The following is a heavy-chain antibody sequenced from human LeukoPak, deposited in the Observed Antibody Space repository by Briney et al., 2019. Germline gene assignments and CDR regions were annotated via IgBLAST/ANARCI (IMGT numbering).Heavy chain of an antibody. Sequence: GESLKISCKGSGYSFTSYWIGWVRQMPGKGLEWMGIIYPGDSDTRYSPSFQGQVTISADKSISTAYLQWSSLKASDTAMYYCARLSLSIAVREGYFDYWGQGTLVTVSS. V-gene: IGHV5-51*01. CDR2: IYPGDSDT. CDR3: ARLSLSIAVREGYFDY. D-gene: IGHD6-19*01. J-gene: IGHJ4*02. CDR1: GYSFTSYW.